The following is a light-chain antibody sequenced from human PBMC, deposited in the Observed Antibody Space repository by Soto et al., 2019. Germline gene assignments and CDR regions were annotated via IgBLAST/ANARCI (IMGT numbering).Light chain of an antibody. J-gene: IGLJ3*02. CDR1: NSNIGDGYQ. V-gene: IGLV1-40*01. CDR2: GDT. CDR3: QTYGSSLDASV. Sequence: QSVLTQPPSVSGAPGHRVTISCTGSNSNIGDGYQVHWYQQLPGTAPKLLIYGDTSRPSGVPDRFSASKSGASASLAISGLQPEDEADYYCQTYGSSLDASVFGGGTKITVL.